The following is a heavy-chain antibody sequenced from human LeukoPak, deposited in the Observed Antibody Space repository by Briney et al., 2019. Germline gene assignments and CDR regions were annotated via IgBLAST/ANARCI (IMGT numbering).Heavy chain of an antibody. Sequence: PSQTLSLTCTVSGGSISSGGYYWSWIRQHPGKGLEWIGYIYHSGSTYYNPSLKSRVTISVDRSKNQFSLELSSVTAADTAVYYCARGTGEQQLVGTPFDYWGQGTLVTVSS. D-gene: IGHD6-13*01. V-gene: IGHV4-31*03. CDR3: ARGTGEQQLVGTPFDY. CDR2: IYHSGST. CDR1: GGSISSGGYY. J-gene: IGHJ4*02.